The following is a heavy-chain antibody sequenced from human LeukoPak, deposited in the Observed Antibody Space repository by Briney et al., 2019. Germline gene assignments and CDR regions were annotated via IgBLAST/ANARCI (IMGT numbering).Heavy chain of an antibody. Sequence: GRSLRLSCAASGFTFSSYAMSWVRQAPGKGLDWVSGISAGGGTRYYADSVKGRFTISRDNSKNTLYLQMNSLRAEDTAVYYCAKDRDGGSNTRAKGFDHWGQGTLVTVSS. J-gene: IGHJ4*02. CDR1: GFTFSSYA. CDR3: AKDRDGGSNTRAKGFDH. V-gene: IGHV3-23*01. D-gene: IGHD3-16*01. CDR2: ISAGGGTR.